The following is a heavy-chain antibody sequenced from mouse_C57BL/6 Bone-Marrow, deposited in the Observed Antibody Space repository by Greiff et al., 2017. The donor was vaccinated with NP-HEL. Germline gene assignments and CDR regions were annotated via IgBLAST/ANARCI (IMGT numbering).Heavy chain of an antibody. D-gene: IGHD1-1*01. Sequence: VMLVESGAELVKPGASVKLSCKASGYTFTEYTIHWVKQRSGQGLEWIGWFYPGSGSIKYNEKFKDKATLTADKSSSTVYMELSRLTSEDSAVYFCARHEERGSTYWYFDVWGTGTTVTVSS. J-gene: IGHJ1*03. CDR1: GYTFTEYT. CDR2: FYPGSGSI. V-gene: IGHV1-62-2*01. CDR3: ARHEERGSTYWYFDV.